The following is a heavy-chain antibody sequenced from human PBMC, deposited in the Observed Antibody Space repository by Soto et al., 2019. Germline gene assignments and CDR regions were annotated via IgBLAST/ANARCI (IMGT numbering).Heavy chain of an antibody. D-gene: IGHD2-21*01. CDR2: IIPIFGTA. Sequence: GASVKVSCKASGGTFSSYAISWVRQAPGQGLEWMGGIIPIFGTANYAQKFQGRVTITADESTSTAYMELSSLRSEDTAVYYCARFRGRPGGDYYYYGMDVWGQGTTVTVSS. CDR3: ARFRGRPGGDYYYYGMDV. J-gene: IGHJ6*02. V-gene: IGHV1-69*13. CDR1: GGTFSSYA.